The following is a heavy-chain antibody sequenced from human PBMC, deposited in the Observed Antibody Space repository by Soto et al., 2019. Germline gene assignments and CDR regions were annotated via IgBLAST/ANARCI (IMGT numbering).Heavy chain of an antibody. J-gene: IGHJ6*02. CDR2: IDPSDSYT. CDR1: GYSFTSYW. D-gene: IGHD3-10*01. Sequence: EVQLVQSGAEVKKPGESLRISCKGSGYSFTSYWISWVRQMPGKGLEWMGRIDPSDSYTNYSPSFQGHVTISADKSISTAYLQWSSLKASDTAMYYCARRCRWGSGCYYYYGMDVWGQGTTVTVSS. CDR3: ARRCRWGSGCYYYYGMDV. V-gene: IGHV5-10-1*03.